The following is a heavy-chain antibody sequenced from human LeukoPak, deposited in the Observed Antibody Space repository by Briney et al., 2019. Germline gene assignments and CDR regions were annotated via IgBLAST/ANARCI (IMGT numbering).Heavy chain of an antibody. D-gene: IGHD6-6*01. V-gene: IGHV1-46*01. J-gene: IGHJ6*02. CDR2: INPSGGST. Sequence: ASVKVSFKASGCTFTSYYMHWVRQAPGQGLEWMGLINPSGGSTSYAQKFQGRVTMTRDTSTSTVYMELSSLRSEDTAVYYCARDLSSSSDYYYYYGMDVWGQGTTVTVSS. CDR1: GCTFTSYY. CDR3: ARDLSSSSDYYYYYGMDV.